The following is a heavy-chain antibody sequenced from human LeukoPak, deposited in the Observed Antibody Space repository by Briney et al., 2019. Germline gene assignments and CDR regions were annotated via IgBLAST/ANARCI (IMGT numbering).Heavy chain of an antibody. J-gene: IGHJ4*02. Sequence: GGPLRLSCAASGFTFTNYSMNWVRQAPGKGLEWVSSLSRSSSYIYYAASVKGRFNISRDNDQKSLYLQMNSLRVGDTAVYYCARENTHDYGLLVWGQGTLVTVSS. D-gene: IGHD4-17*01. CDR2: LSRSSSYI. CDR3: ARENTHDYGLLV. V-gene: IGHV3-21*04. CDR1: GFTFTNYS.